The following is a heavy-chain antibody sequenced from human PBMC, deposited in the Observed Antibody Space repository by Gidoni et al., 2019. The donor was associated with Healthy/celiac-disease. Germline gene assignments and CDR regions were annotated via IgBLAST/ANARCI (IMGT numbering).Heavy chain of an antibody. Sequence: QVQLVQSGAEVKKPGASVKVSCKVSGYTLTELSMHWVRQAPGKGLEWMGGFDPEDGETIYAQKFQGRVTMTEDTSTDTAYMELSSLRSEDTAVYYCATEGEQHTQNPYYYYYGMDVWGQGTTVTVSS. CDR1: GYTLTELS. CDR2: FDPEDGET. V-gene: IGHV1-24*01. D-gene: IGHD6-13*01. CDR3: ATEGEQHTQNPYYYYYGMDV. J-gene: IGHJ6*02.